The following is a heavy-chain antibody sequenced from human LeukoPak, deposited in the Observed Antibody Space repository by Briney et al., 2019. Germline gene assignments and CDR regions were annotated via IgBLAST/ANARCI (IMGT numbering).Heavy chain of an antibody. Sequence: GGSLRLSCADSGFSFSDHYMSWIRQAPGKGLEWVSSISSSGRVINYGDSVKGRFTISRDNAKNSLYLQMNSLRAEDTAVYYCAELGITMIGGVWGKGTTVTISS. CDR2: ISSSGRVI. CDR3: AELGITMIGGV. V-gene: IGHV3-11*04. J-gene: IGHJ6*04. D-gene: IGHD3-10*02. CDR1: GFSFSDHY.